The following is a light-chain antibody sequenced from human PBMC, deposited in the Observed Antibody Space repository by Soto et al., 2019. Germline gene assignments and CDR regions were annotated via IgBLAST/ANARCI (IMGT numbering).Light chain of an antibody. V-gene: IGLV2-14*03. CDR2: DVT. J-gene: IGLJ1*01. Sequence: QSVLTQPASVSGSPGQSITISCTGTSSDIGGYTYVSWYQHHPGKAPKLMIFDVTNRPSGVSNRFSGSKSGNTASLTISGLQADDEADYYCSSYTVSSTYVFGTGTKVTVL. CDR3: SSYTVSSTYV. CDR1: SSDIGGYTY.